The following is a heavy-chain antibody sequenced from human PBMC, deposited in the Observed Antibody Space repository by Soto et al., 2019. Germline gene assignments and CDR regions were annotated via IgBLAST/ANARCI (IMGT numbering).Heavy chain of an antibody. CDR2: INAGNGNT. CDR1: GYTFTSYA. V-gene: IGHV1-3*01. J-gene: IGHJ6*02. D-gene: IGHD3-10*01. Sequence: ASVKVSSKASGYTFTSYAMHWVRQAPGQRLEKMGWINAGNGNTKYSQKFQGRVTITRDTSASTAYMELSSLRSEDTAVYYCASSRITMVPYGMDVWGQGTTVTVSS. CDR3: ASSRITMVPYGMDV.